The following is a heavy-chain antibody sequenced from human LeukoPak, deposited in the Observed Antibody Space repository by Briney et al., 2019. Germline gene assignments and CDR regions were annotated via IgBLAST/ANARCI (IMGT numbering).Heavy chain of an antibody. CDR1: GGSFSGYY. CDR2: INHSGST. V-gene: IGHV4-34*01. CDR3: ARGRDSNLDY. D-gene: IGHD4-11*01. Sequence: SETLSLTCAVYGGSFSGYYWSWIRQPPGKGLEWIGEINHSGSTNYNPSLKSRVTISVDTSKNQFSLKLSSVTAADTAVYYCARGRDSNLDYWGQGTPVTVSS. J-gene: IGHJ4*02.